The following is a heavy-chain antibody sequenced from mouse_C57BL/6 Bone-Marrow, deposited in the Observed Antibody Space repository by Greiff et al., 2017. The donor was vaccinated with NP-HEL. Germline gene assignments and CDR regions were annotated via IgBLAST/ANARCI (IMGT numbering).Heavy chain of an antibody. V-gene: IGHV1-66*01. CDR1: GYSFTSYY. CDR3: ARSSSGYPFDY. J-gene: IGHJ2*01. CDR2: IYPGSGNP. Sequence: QVQLQQSGPELVKPGASVKISCKASGYSFTSYYIHWVKQRPGQGLEWIGWIYPGSGNPKYNEKFKGQATLTADTSSSTAYMQLSSLTSEDSAVYYCARSSSGYPFDYWGQGTTLTVSS. D-gene: IGHD3-2*02.